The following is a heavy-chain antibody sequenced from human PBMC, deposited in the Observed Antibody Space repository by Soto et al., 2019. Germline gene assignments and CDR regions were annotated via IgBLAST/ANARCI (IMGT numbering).Heavy chain of an antibody. CDR1: GFTFSSYI. CDR2: ISSSSSYI. J-gene: IGHJ6*02. D-gene: IGHD2-2*01. Sequence: GGSLRLSCAASGFTFSSYIMNWVRQAPGKGLEWVSSISSSSSYIYYADSVKGRFTISRDNAKNSLYLQMNSLRAEDTAVYYCASSHCSSTSCYPSYYYYGMDVWGQGTTVTVSS. CDR3: ASSHCSSTSCYPSYYYYGMDV. V-gene: IGHV3-21*01.